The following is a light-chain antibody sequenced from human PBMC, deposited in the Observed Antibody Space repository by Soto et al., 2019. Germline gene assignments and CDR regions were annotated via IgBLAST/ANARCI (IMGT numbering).Light chain of an antibody. J-gene: IGKJ4*01. CDR2: GAS. CDR3: QQYNNWPPLT. V-gene: IGKV3-15*01. Sequence: EVVMTQSPATLSVSPGERATLSCRASQSVSSNLAWYQQKPGQAPRLLIYGASTRATGIPASFSGSGSGTECTLTISSLQSEDFAVYYCQQYNNWPPLTFGGGTKVEIK. CDR1: QSVSSN.